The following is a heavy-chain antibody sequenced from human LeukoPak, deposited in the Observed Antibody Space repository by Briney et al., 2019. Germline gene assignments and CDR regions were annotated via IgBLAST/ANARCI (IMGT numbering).Heavy chain of an antibody. D-gene: IGHD1-26*01. CDR2: IYTSGST. CDR3: ARDTSDYSGSYFDY. CDR1: GGSISSGSYY. J-gene: IGHJ4*02. V-gene: IGHV4-61*02. Sequence: PSETLSLTCTVSGGSISSGSYYWSWIRQPAGKGLEWIGRIYTSGSTNYNPSLKSRVTISVGTSKNQFSLKLSSVTAADTAVYYCARDTSDYSGSYFDYWGQGTLVTVSS.